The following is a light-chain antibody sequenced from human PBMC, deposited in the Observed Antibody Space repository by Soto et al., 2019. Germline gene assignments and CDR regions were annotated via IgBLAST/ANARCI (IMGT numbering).Light chain of an antibody. CDR2: DVS. J-gene: IGLJ2*01. CDR3: SSYTRNNSLV. CDR1: SSDVGAYNY. V-gene: IGLV2-14*03. Sequence: QSALTQPASVSGSPGQSITISCTGTSSDVGAYNYVSWYQQHPGKAPKLMIYDVSHRPSGVSNRFSGSKSGNTASLIISGLQAEDEADYYCSSYTRNNSLVFGGGTKLTVL.